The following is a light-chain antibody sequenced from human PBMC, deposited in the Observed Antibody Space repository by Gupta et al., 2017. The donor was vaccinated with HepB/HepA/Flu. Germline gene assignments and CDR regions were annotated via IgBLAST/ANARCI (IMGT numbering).Light chain of an antibody. CDR3: PVLHSKTEDPHVV. CDR1: NIGNNN. J-gene: IGLJ2*01. CDR2: DDS. Sequence: YVLSHPPSVSVAPGKTAMITCGGNNIGNNNVHWYQQKSGQAPVMVILDDSDRPSGIPERFSGANYGNTAPLNSSEVEAGDEADYYCPVLHSKTEDPHVVFGGGTKLTVL. V-gene: IGLV3-21*03.